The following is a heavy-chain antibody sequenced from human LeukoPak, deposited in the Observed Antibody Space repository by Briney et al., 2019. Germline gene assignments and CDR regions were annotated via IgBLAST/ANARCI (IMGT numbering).Heavy chain of an antibody. J-gene: IGHJ4*02. V-gene: IGHV3-33*06. D-gene: IGHD3-3*01. CDR2: IWYDGSNK. CDR3: AKDPGYDFWSGYFGY. Sequence: PGGSLRLSCAASGFTFSSYGMHWVRQAPGKGLEWVAVIWYDGSNKYYADSVKGRFTISRDNSKNTLYLQMNSLRAEDTAVYYCAKDPGYDFWSGYFGYWGQGTLVTDSS. CDR1: GFTFSSYG.